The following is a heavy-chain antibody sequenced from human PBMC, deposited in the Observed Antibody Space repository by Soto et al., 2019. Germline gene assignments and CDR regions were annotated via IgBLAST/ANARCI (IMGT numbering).Heavy chain of an antibody. CDR2: TSYDGNNK. CDR1: GFMFKSYV. D-gene: IGHD3-16*01. V-gene: IGHV3-30*19. CDR3: ARWGTTGGFDL. J-gene: IGHJ4*01. Sequence: QLQLVESGGGVVQPGTSLRLSCTASGFMFKSYVMHWVRQAPGKGLEWVALTSYDGNNKYYGDSVKGRFTVSRDNSKNSLHLQMDSLKPEDTALYYCARWGTTGGFDLWGHGTLVSVSS.